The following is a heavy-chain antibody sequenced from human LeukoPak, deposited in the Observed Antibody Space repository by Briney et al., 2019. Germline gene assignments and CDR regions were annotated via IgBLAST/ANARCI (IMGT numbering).Heavy chain of an antibody. D-gene: IGHD6-19*01. CDR3: AREGYTNGWYRN. J-gene: IGHJ4*02. CDR1: GLTFSSHW. Sequence: PGGSLRLSCAASGLTFSSHWMHWVRQAPGKGLEWVSVIFSSGSTYYADSVKGRFTISRDNSKNTLYLQMNSLRAEDTAVYFCAREGYTNGWYRNWGQGTLVTVSS. V-gene: IGHV3-53*01. CDR2: IFSSGST.